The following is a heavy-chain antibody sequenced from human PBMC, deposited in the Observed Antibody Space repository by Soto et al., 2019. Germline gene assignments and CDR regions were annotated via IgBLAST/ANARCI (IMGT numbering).Heavy chain of an antibody. CDR2: IIPIFGTA. J-gene: IGHJ6*02. D-gene: IGHD5-12*01. Sequence: GASVKVSCKASGGTFSSYAISWVRQAPGQGLEWMGGIIPIFGTANYAQKFQGRVTITADESTSTAYMELSSLRSEDTAVYYCARDRRKWLRSSRYCGMDVWGQGTTVTVSS. V-gene: IGHV1-69*13. CDR1: GGTFSSYA. CDR3: ARDRRKWLRSSRYCGMDV.